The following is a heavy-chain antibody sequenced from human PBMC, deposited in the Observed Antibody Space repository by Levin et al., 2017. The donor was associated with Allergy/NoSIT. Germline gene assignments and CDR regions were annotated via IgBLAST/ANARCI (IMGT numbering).Heavy chain of an antibody. Sequence: PGGSLRLSCAASGFTFSSYGMHWVRQAPGKGLEWVAVISYDGSNKYYADSVKGRFTISRDNSKNTLYLQMNSLRAEDTAVYYCAKEGIAAAGQYYYYYYGMDVWGQGTTVTVSS. V-gene: IGHV3-30*18. CDR2: ISYDGSNK. CDR3: AKEGIAAAGQYYYYYYGMDV. CDR1: GFTFSSYG. D-gene: IGHD6-13*01. J-gene: IGHJ6*02.